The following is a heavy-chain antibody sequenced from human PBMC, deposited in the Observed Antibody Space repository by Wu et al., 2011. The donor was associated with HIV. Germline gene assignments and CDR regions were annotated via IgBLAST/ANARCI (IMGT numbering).Heavy chain of an antibody. CDR3: ARSGVSAEYYFYYMNV. V-gene: IGHV1-69*06. CDR2: ILPMFGST. D-gene: IGHD2-2*01. Sequence: QVQLVQSGAEVKKPGASVKVSCKASGYTYTTYGVSWVRQAPGQGLEWMGGILPMFGSTNYARKFQGRVTITADKSATTVYMELRSLRSEDTAMYYCARSGVSAEYYFYYMNVWGKGTTVTVSS. CDR1: GYTYTTYG. J-gene: IGHJ6*03.